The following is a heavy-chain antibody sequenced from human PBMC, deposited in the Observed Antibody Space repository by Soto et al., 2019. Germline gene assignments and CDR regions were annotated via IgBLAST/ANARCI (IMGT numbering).Heavy chain of an antibody. V-gene: IGHV3-7*02. CDR2: IKQDGSEK. Sequence: GGSLRLSCAASGFTFSSYWMSWVRQAPGKGLEWVANIKQDGSEKYYVDSVKGRFTISRDNAKNSLYLQMNSLRAEDTAVYYCARVAITVTRTGYYYYGMDVWGQGTTVTVSS. J-gene: IGHJ6*02. D-gene: IGHD4-4*01. CDR1: GFTFSSYW. CDR3: ARVAITVTRTGYYYYGMDV.